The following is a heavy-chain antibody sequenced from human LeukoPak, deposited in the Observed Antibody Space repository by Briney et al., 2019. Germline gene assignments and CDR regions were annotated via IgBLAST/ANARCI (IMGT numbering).Heavy chain of an antibody. V-gene: IGHV4-31*03. D-gene: IGHD6-19*01. J-gene: IGHJ4*02. CDR2: IYYSGST. CDR3: ARAAGYSSGWYLDY. Sequence: SQTLSLTCTVSGGSISSGSYFWSWIRQHPGKGLEWIGYIYYSGSTYYNPSLKSRVTISVDTSKNQFSLKLSSVTAADTAVYYCARAAGYSSGWYLDYWGQGTLVTVSS. CDR1: GGSISSGSYF.